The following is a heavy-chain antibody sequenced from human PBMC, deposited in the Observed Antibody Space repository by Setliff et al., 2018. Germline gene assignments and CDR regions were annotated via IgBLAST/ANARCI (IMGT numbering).Heavy chain of an antibody. J-gene: IGHJ6*03. D-gene: IGHD1-7*01. CDR3: ARLTGTDYYYYYMDV. V-gene: IGHV2-70*11. CDR1: GFSLSTSGMC. CDR2: IDWDDDK. Sequence: VSGPTLVNPPQTLTLTCTFSGFSLSTSGMCVSWIRQPPGKALEWLARIDWDDDKYYSTSLKTRLTISKDTSKNQVVLTMTNMDPVDTATYYCARLTGTDYYYYYMDVWGKGTTVTVSS.